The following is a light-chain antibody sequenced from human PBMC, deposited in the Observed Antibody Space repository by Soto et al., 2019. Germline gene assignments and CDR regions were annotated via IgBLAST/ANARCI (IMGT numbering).Light chain of an antibody. CDR1: SSDVGGYNY. CDR3: CSYAGL. Sequence: QSALTQPASVSGSPGQSITISCTGTSSDVGGYNYVSWYQQYPGKAPKLMIYDVSKRPSGVPDRFSGSKSGNTASLTISGLQAEDEADYYCCSYAGLFGGGTKVTVL. V-gene: IGLV2-14*03. CDR2: DVS. J-gene: IGLJ2*01.